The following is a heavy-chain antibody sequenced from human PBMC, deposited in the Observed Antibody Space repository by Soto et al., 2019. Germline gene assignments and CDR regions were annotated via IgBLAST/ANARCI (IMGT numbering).Heavy chain of an antibody. D-gene: IGHD3-9*01. CDR3: ARTPYYDILADY. CDR1: GFTFDTYW. V-gene: IGHV3-7*03. J-gene: IGHJ4*02. CDR2: MKHDGSER. Sequence: EVQLVESGGGLVQPGGSLRLSFAASGFTFDTYWMAWVRQAPGRGLEWVANMKHDGSERYYVDSVKGRFTISRDNTKNSLYLQMTSLRADDTAVYYCARTPYYDILADYWGQGTLVTVSS.